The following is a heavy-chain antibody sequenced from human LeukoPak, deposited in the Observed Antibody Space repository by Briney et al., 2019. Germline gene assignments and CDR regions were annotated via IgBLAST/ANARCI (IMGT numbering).Heavy chain of an antibody. D-gene: IGHD3-10*01. CDR2: INHSGST. Sequence: SETLSLTCAVYGGSFSGYYWSWIRQPPGKGLEWIGEINHSGSTNHNPSLKSRVTISVDTSENQFSLKLSSVTAADTAVYYCARLGRITMVRGVIRSFDYWGQGTLVTVSS. CDR1: GGSFSGYY. V-gene: IGHV4-34*01. J-gene: IGHJ4*02. CDR3: ARLGRITMVRGVIRSFDY.